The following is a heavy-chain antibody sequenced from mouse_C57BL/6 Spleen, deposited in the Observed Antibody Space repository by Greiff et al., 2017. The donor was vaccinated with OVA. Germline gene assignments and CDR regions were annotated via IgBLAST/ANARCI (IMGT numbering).Heavy chain of an antibody. V-gene: IGHV1-52*01. D-gene: IGHD2-3*01. CDR3: ARLDDGYSYAMDY. CDR1: GYTFTSYW. Sequence: QVQLKQPGAELVRPGSSVKLSCKASGYTFTSYWMHWVKQRPIQGLEWIGNIDPSDSETHYIQKFKDKATLTVDKSSSTAYMQLSSLTSEDSAVYYCARLDDGYSYAMDYWGQGTSVTVSS. J-gene: IGHJ4*01. CDR2: IDPSDSET.